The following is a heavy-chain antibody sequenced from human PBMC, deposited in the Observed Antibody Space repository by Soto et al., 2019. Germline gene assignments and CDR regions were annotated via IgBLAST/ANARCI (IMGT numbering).Heavy chain of an antibody. D-gene: IGHD3-10*01. Sequence: SETLSLTCTVSGGSISSNTYYWDWIRQPPRKGLDWIGAIYYSGSTYYNPSLKSRVTISVDTSKNQFSLKLTSVTAADTAVYYCARRSPLVYGNPFDFWGQGTLVTVSS. CDR1: GGSISSNTYY. J-gene: IGHJ4*02. V-gene: IGHV4-39*01. CDR3: ARRSPLVYGNPFDF. CDR2: IYYSGST.